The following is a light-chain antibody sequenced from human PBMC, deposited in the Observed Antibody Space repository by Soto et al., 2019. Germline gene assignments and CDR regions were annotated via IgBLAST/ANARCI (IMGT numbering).Light chain of an antibody. CDR1: QSVSSN. J-gene: IGKJ5*01. Sequence: EIVLTQSPATLSVSPGERSTLCCMSSQSVSSNYLAWYQQKPGQAPRLLIYGASTRATGIPARFSGSGSGTEFTLTISSLQSEDFAVYYCQQYNNWPPSITFGQGTRLEIK. V-gene: IGKV3-15*01. CDR3: QQYNNWPPSIT. CDR2: GAS.